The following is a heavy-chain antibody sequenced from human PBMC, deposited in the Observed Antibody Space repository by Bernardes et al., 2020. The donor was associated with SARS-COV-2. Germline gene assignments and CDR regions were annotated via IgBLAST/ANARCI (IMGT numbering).Heavy chain of an antibody. D-gene: IGHD1-26*01. CDR3: AKPAGLSGSSARAFEH. CDR1: GFTFDDYA. V-gene: IGHV3-9*01. Sequence: GGSLRLSCAASGFTFDDYAMFWVRQVPGKGLEWVSGISWNSGDIAYADSVQGRFTISRDNAKNSLHLQMNGLRVDDTAFYYCAKPAGLSGSSARAFEHWGRGALVTVS. J-gene: IGHJ1*01. CDR2: ISWNSGDI.